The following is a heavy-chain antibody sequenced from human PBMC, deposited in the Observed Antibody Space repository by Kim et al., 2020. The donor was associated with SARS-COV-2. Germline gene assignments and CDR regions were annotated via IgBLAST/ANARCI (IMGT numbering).Heavy chain of an antibody. J-gene: IGHJ3*02. V-gene: IGHV3-30-3*01. Sequence: GGSLRLSCAASGFTFSSYAMHWVRQAPGKGLEWVAVISYDGSNKYYADSVKGRFTISRDNSKNTLYLQMNSLRAEDTAVYYCARDPYWNNDAFDIWGQGTMVTVSS. CDR3: ARDPYWNNDAFDI. CDR1: GFTFSSYA. D-gene: IGHD1-1*01. CDR2: ISYDGSNK.